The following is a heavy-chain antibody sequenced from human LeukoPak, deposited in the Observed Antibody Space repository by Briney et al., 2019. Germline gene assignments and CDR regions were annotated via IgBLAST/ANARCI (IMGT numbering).Heavy chain of an antibody. D-gene: IGHD3-10*02. J-gene: IGHJ4*02. Sequence: GGSLRLSCATSGFNFYRYTIHWVRKAPGKGLEWVSLAGWAGGTTFYSDSVRGRFTISRDSGRKSVYLQMNSLTTDDTAFYFCAKELDTMFFDYWGQGALVTVSS. CDR2: AGWAGGTT. CDR1: GFNFYRYT. CDR3: AKELDTMFFDY. V-gene: IGHV3-43*01.